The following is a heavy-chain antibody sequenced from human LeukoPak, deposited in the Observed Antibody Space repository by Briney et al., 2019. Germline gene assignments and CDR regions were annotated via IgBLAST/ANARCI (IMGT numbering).Heavy chain of an antibody. Sequence: PGGSLRLSCAASGFTFSSYEMNWVRQAPGKGLEWVSYISSSSSTIYYADSVKGRFTISRDNAKNSLYLQMNSLRAEDTAVYYCTATSSGISVYWGQGTLVTVSS. CDR2: ISSSSSTI. D-gene: IGHD3-10*01. V-gene: IGHV3-48*01. CDR3: TATSSGISVY. J-gene: IGHJ4*02. CDR1: GFTFSSYE.